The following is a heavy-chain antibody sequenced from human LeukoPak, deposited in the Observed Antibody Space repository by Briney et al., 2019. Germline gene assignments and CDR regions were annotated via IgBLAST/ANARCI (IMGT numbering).Heavy chain of an antibody. CDR2: IDGDGSEK. Sequence: AGGSLRLSCEASGFTFSRHWLTWVRQAPGKGLEWVGNIDGDGSEKNYVDSGKGRFIIFRDNAKRTLYLQMNSLRAEDTAMYYCARAGGSHFYYFDYWGQGTLVTVSS. V-gene: IGHV3-7*01. CDR1: GFTFSRHW. D-gene: IGHD1-26*01. J-gene: IGHJ4*02. CDR3: ARAGGSHFYYFDY.